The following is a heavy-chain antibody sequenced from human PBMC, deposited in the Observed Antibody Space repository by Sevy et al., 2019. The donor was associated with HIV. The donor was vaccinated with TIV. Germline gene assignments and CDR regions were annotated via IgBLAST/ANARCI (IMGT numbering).Heavy chain of an antibody. CDR2: IWYDGSNK. CDR3: AREGMATMGEAFDI. CDR1: GFTFSSYG. V-gene: IGHV3-33*01. Sequence: GGSLRLSCAASGFTFSSYGMHWVRQAPGKGLEWVAVIWYDGSNKYYADSVKGRFTISRDNSKNTEYLQMNSLRAEDTAVYYCAREGMATMGEAFDIWGQGTMVTVSS. J-gene: IGHJ3*02. D-gene: IGHD5-12*01.